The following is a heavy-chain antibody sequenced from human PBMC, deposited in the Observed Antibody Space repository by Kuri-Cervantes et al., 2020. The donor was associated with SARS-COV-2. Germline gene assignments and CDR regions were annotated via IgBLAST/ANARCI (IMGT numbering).Heavy chain of an antibody. D-gene: IGHD3-22*01. Sequence: GSLRLSCTVSGGPVSSDTYYWSWIRQPPGKGLEWIGYIYYSGSTNYNPSLKSRVTISVDTSKNQFSLTLNSATAADTAVYYCARDWRYYDSSGFYSYYFDSWGQGTLVTVSS. CDR3: ARDWRYYDSSGFYSYYFDS. CDR2: IYYSGST. J-gene: IGHJ4*02. V-gene: IGHV4-61*01. CDR1: GGPVSSDTYY.